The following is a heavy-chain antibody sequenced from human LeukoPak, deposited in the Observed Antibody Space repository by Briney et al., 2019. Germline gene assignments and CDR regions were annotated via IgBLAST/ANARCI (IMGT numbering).Heavy chain of an antibody. J-gene: IGHJ4*02. CDR3: ARLFLDFQTGENFDY. CDR2: IYHSGST. Sequence: SQTLSLTCTVSGGSISSGGYYWSWIRQPPGKGLEWIGYIYHSGSTYYNPSLKSRVTISVDRSKNQFSLKLSSVTAADTAVYYCARLFLDFQTGENFDYWGQGTLVTVSS. V-gene: IGHV4-30-2*01. D-gene: IGHD7-27*01. CDR1: GGSISSGGYY.